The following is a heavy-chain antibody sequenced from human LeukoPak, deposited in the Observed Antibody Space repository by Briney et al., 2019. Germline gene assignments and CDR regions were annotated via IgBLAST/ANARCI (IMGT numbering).Heavy chain of an antibody. CDR3: ATARGSGNYYIDY. Sequence: AETLSLTCTVSGGSVNSGGHFWNWIRQPPGKGLEWIGFIYYSGSTNYNPSLKSRVTTSVDTSKNQFSLKLSSVTAADTAVYYCATARGSGNYYIDYWGQGTPVTVSS. V-gene: IGHV4-61*08. J-gene: IGHJ4*02. D-gene: IGHD3-10*01. CDR1: GGSVNSGGHF. CDR2: IYYSGST.